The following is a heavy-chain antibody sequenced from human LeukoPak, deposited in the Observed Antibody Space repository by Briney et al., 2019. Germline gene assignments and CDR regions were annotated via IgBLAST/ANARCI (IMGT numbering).Heavy chain of an antibody. D-gene: IGHD3-10*01. V-gene: IGHV3-30*04. CDR3: ARDRGMGSGSYYGWFDP. Sequence: GGSLRLSCAASGFTFSSYAMHWVRQAPGKGLERVAVISYDGSNKYYADSVKGRFTISRDNSKNTLYLQMTSLRAEDTAVYYCARDRGMGSGSYYGWFDPWGEGTLVTVSS. CDR1: GFTFSSYA. CDR2: ISYDGSNK. J-gene: IGHJ5*02.